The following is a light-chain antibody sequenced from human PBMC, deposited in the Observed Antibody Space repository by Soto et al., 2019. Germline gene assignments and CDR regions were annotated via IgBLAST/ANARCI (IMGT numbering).Light chain of an antibody. CDR1: QTISSY. CDR3: QQSYSNSLA. Sequence: DIQMTQSPSSLSASVGDRVTITCRASQTISSYLNWYQLKPGKAPKLLIYATSSLQSGVPSRFSATGSGTDFTLIISSLQPEDFATYYCQQSYSNSLAFGGGTKVEIK. V-gene: IGKV1-39*01. CDR2: ATS. J-gene: IGKJ4*01.